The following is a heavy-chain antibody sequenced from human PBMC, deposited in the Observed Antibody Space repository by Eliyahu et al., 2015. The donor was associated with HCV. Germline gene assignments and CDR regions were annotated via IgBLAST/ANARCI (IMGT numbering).Heavy chain of an antibody. CDR2: IKSKTDGGTT. Sequence: EVQLVESGGGLVKPGGSLRLSCAASGFTFXKAWMSWVRQTPGKGLEWIGXIKSKTDGGTTXYAAXVKGRFTISRDDSKSTLYLQMNSLKTEDTAVYYCTTGAPGGFDYYLDVWGQGTTVTVSS. V-gene: IGHV3-15*01. CDR3: TTGAPGGFDYYLDV. CDR1: GFTFXKAW. J-gene: IGHJ6*03. D-gene: IGHD3-10*01.